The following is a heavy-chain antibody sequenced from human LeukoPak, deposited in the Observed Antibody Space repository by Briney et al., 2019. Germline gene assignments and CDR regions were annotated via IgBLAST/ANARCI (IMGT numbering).Heavy chain of an antibody. J-gene: IGHJ6*03. V-gene: IGHV3-23*01. Sequence: PGGSLRLSCAASGFTFSSYAMSWVRQAPGKGLEWVSAISGSGGSTYYADSVKGRFTISRDNSKNTLYLQMNSLRAEDTAVYYCAKDWAIAGSYYCMDVWGKGTTVTISS. D-gene: IGHD2-2*01. CDR2: ISGSGGST. CDR3: AKDWAIAGSYYCMDV. CDR1: GFTFSSYA.